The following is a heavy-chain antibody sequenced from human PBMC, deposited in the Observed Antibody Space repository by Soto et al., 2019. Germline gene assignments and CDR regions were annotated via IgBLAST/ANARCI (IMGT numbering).Heavy chain of an antibody. Sequence: QVQLVESGGGVVQPGRSLRPSCAASGFTFSNYAMNWVRQPPGKGLEWVALISYDGSNKYYADSVKGRFTISRDSSKNTLYLQMNSLRAADTAVYYCGRCTSTSCHLGSDYWGQGTLVTVSS. CDR2: ISYDGSNK. J-gene: IGHJ4*02. V-gene: IGHV3-30-3*01. CDR3: GRCTSTSCHLGSDY. CDR1: GFTFSNYA. D-gene: IGHD2-2*01.